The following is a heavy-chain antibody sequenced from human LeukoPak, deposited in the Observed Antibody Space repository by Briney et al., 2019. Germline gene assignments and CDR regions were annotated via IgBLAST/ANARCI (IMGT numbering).Heavy chain of an antibody. CDR2: ISGSGGST. D-gene: IGHD3-10*01. CDR1: GFTFSSYA. CDR3: AKTPSLADGSGSYGD. Sequence: PGGSLRLSCAASGFTFSSYAMSWVRQAPGKGLEWVSVISGSGGSTYYADSVKGRFTISRDNSKNTLYLQVNSLRAEDTAVYYCAKTPSLADGSGSYGDWGQGTLVTVSS. V-gene: IGHV3-23*01. J-gene: IGHJ4*02.